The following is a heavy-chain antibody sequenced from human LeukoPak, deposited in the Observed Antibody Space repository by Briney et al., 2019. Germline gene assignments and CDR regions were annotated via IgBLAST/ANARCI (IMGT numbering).Heavy chain of an antibody. CDR3: AREVGDGQYKFDY. V-gene: IGHV4-59*01. CDR1: GGSSSSFY. J-gene: IGHJ4*02. CDR2: IEYTVST. D-gene: IGHD5-24*01. Sequence: SETLSLTCTVSGGSSSSFYWSWLRQPPGKGLEWVGYIEYTVSTNYNPSLKSRVTISVDTSKNQVSLKLSSLNAADTDGYYCAREVGDGQYKFDYWGKGTLVTVS.